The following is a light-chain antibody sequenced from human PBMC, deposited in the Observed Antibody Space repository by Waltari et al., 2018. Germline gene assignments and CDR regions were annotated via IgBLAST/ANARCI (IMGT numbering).Light chain of an antibody. CDR3: SSYTSRSTWV. CDR1: SSDVGGYNY. V-gene: IGLV2-14*01. Sequence: QSALTQPASVSGSPGPSISISCTGTSSDVGGYNYVSWYQQNPGKAPKLMIYDVTKRPSGVSNRFSGSKSGNTASLTISGLQAEDEADYYCSSYTSRSTWVFGGGTKLTVL. J-gene: IGLJ3*02. CDR2: DVT.